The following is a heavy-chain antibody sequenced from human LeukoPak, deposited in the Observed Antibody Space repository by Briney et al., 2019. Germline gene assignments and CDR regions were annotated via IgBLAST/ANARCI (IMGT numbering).Heavy chain of an antibody. CDR1: GGSFSGYY. J-gene: IGHJ5*02. D-gene: IGHD2-15*01. CDR2: INHSGST. V-gene: IGHV4-34*01. CDR3: ARDVRYCSGGSCYKRVNWFDP. Sequence: PSETLSLTCAVYGGSFSGYYWSWIRQPPGKGLEWIGEINHSGSTNYNPSLKSRVTISVDTSKNQFSLKLSSVTAADTAVYYCARDVRYCSGGSCYKRVNWFDPWGQGTLATVSS.